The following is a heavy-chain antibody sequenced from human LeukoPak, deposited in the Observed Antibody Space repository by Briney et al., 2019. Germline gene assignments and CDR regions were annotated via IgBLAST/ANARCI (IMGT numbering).Heavy chain of an antibody. J-gene: IGHJ3*02. D-gene: IGHD1-26*01. Sequence: GGCLRLSCAASGFTVSSNYMSWVRQSPEKGLEWVSIIYADGSTYYADSVKGRFTVSRDNSKNTLYLQMNSLRDEDTAVYYCARTIVGASLCDVFDIWGRGTMVTVSS. CDR1: GFTVSSNY. V-gene: IGHV3-53*01. CDR3: ARTIVGASLCDVFDI. CDR2: IYADGST.